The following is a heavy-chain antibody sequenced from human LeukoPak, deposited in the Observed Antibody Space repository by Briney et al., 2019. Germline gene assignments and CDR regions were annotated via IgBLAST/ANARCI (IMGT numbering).Heavy chain of an antibody. CDR3: ARGATVTEYYYYYGMDV. Sequence: VASVTVSCKASGYTFTSYAMHWVRQAPGQRLEWMGWINAGNGNTKYSQKFQGRVTITRDTSASTAYMELSSLRSEDTAVYYCARGATVTEYYYYYGMDVWGQGTTVTVSS. CDR1: GYTFTSYA. D-gene: IGHD4-11*01. V-gene: IGHV1-3*01. CDR2: INAGNGNT. J-gene: IGHJ6*02.